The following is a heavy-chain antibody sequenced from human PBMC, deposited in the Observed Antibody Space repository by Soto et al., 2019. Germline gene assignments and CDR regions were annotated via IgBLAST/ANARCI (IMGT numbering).Heavy chain of an antibody. CDR2: IYYSGST. Sequence: QLQLQESGPGLLKPSETLPLTCTVSGASVSSSFYYWGWIRQPPGKGLEWIASIYYSGSTYYNPSLKSRVTISVGTSNNQFSLKLTSVTAADTAVYYCASLPAAGTFDYWGQGTLVIVSS. D-gene: IGHD6-13*01. V-gene: IGHV4-39*01. J-gene: IGHJ4*02. CDR3: ASLPAAGTFDY. CDR1: GASVSSSFYY.